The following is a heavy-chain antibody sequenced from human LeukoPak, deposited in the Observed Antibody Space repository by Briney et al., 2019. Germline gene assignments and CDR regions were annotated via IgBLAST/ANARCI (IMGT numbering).Heavy chain of an antibody. D-gene: IGHD2-21*02. CDR3: ARDAYCGGDCWPHFQH. CDR2: ISSSSNTI. CDR1: GFTFSSYS. V-gene: IGHV3-48*01. Sequence: GGSLRLSCAASGFTFSSYSMNWVRQAPGKGLEWVSYISSSSNTIYYADSVKGRFTIFRDNAKNSLYLQMNSLRAEDTAVYYCARDAYCGGDCWPHFQHWGQGTLVTVSS. J-gene: IGHJ1*01.